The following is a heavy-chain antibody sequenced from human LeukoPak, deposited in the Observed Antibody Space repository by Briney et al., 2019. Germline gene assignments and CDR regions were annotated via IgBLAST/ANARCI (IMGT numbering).Heavy chain of an antibody. CDR3: ARRETYSSSSSGKRNWFDP. D-gene: IGHD6-13*01. V-gene: IGHV4-34*01. Sequence: SETLSLTCAVYGGSFSGYYWSWIRQPPGKGLEWIGEINHSGSTNYNPSLKSQVTISVDTSKNQFSLKLSSVTAADTAVYYCARRETYSSSSSGKRNWFDPWGQGTLVTVSS. J-gene: IGHJ5*02. CDR1: GGSFSGYY. CDR2: INHSGST.